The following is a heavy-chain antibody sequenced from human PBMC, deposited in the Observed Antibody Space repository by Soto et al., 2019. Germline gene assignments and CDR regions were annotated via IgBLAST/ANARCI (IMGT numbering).Heavy chain of an antibody. CDR2: ISGSGGST. V-gene: IGHV3-23*01. CDR3: AKATRGGAATLIRDY. D-gene: IGHD6-13*01. Sequence: EVQLLESGGGLVQPGGSLRLSCAAAGFTFSIYAMSWVRQAPGKGLEWVSAISGSGGSTYYADSVKGRFTISRDNSKNTVYLQMNSLRADDTAVYYCAKATRGGAATLIRDYWGQGTLVTVSS. J-gene: IGHJ4*02. CDR1: GFTFSIYA.